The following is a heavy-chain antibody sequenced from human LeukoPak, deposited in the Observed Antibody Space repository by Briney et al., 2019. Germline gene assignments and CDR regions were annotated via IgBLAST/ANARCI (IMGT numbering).Heavy chain of an antibody. V-gene: IGHV4-39*07. CDR2: IYYSGST. J-gene: IGHJ5*02. Sequence: PSETLSLTCTVSGDSISSSSYYWGWIRQPPGKGLEWIGSIYYSGSTYYNPSLKSRVTISVDTSKNQFSLKLSSVTAADTAVYYCAIKPHSGWFGTGWLDPWGQGTLVTVSS. D-gene: IGHD3-10*01. CDR3: AIKPHSGWFGTGWLDP. CDR1: GDSISSSSYY.